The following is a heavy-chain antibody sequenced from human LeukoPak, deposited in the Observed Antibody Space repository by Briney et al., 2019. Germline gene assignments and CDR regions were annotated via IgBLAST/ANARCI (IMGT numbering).Heavy chain of an antibody. D-gene: IGHD5-12*01. CDR1: GFTFTRYW. V-gene: IGHV3-30*02. CDR2: IRYDGSNK. CDR3: AKDLMGMDINY. Sequence: PGGSLRLSCAASGFTFTRYWMSWVRQAPGKGLEWVAFIRYDGSNKYYADSVKGRFTISRDNSKNTLYLQMNSLRAEDTAVYYCAKDLMGMDINYWGQGTLVTVSS. J-gene: IGHJ4*02.